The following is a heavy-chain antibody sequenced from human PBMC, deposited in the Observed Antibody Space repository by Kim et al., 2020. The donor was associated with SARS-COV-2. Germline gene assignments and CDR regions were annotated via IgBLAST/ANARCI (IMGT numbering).Heavy chain of an antibody. D-gene: IGHD3-22*01. CDR1: GFTFDDYA. CDR2: ISWHGGDT. CDR3: AKDRWTGYYDSSGYFDY. Sequence: GGSLRLSCAASGFTFDDYAMHWVRQAPGKGLEWVSLISWHGGDTYYGNSVKGRFTISRDNSKNSLYLQMNSLRGEDTALYYCAKDRWTGYYDSSGYFDYWGQGTLVTVSS. J-gene: IGHJ4*02. V-gene: IGHV3-43D*03.